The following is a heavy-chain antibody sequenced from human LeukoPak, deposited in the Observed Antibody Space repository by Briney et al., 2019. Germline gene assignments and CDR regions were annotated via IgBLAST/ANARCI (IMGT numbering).Heavy chain of an antibody. CDR1: GGTFSSYA. V-gene: IGHV1-69*13. J-gene: IGHJ5*02. CDR3: ARVTMWIAVAGTGWFDP. D-gene: IGHD6-19*01. Sequence: ASVKVSCKASGGTFSSYAISWVRQAPGQGLEWMGGIIPIFGTANYAQKFQGRVTITADESTSTAYMELSSLRSEDTAVYYCARVTMWIAVAGTGWFDPWGQGTLVTVSS. CDR2: IIPIFGTA.